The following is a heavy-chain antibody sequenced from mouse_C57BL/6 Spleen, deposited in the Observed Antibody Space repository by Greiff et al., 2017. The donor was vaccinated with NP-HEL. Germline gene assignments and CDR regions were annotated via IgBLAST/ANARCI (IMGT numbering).Heavy chain of an antibody. V-gene: IGHV5-4*01. Sequence: EVQLVESGGGLVKPGGSLKLSCAASGFTFSSYAMSWVRQTPEKRLEWVATISDGGSYTYYPDNVKGRFTISRDKTKNNLYLQMSHLKSEDTAMYYCARDPGFAYWGKGTLVTVSA. CDR1: GFTFSSYA. J-gene: IGHJ3*01. CDR3: ARDPGFAY. CDR2: ISDGGSYT.